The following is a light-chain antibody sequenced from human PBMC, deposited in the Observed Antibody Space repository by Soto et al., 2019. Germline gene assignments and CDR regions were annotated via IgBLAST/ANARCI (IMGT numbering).Light chain of an antibody. V-gene: IGKV1-33*01. CDR2: DAS. CDR1: QDIFNY. Sequence: DIQMTQSPSSLSASVGDRVTITCQASQDIFNYLNWYQQKPGKAPKLLIYDASNLETGVPSRFSGSGSGTDFTFTISSLQPEDIATYYCQQYDNLPLGTFDPGTKVDIK. J-gene: IGKJ3*01. CDR3: QQYDNLPLGT.